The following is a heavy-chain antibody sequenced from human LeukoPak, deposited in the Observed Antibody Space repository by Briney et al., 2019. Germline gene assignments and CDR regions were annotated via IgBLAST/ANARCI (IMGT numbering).Heavy chain of an antibody. CDR3: TILKGFGELLGY. V-gene: IGHV3-15*01. Sequence: GGSLRLSCAASGFTFSNAWITWVRQAPGKGLEWVGRIKSKTDGGTTDYAAPVKGRFTISRDDSKNTLYLQMNSLKTEDTAVYYCTILKGFGELLGYWGQGTLVTVSS. D-gene: IGHD3-10*01. J-gene: IGHJ4*02. CDR2: IKSKTDGGTT. CDR1: GFTFSNAW.